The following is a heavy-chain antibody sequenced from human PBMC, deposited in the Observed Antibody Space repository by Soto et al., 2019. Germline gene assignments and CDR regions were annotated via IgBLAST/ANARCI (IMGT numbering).Heavy chain of an antibody. CDR2: INAGNGNT. CDR3: ARPSQKEMATIQIAY. V-gene: IGHV1-3*01. J-gene: IGHJ4*02. Sequence: QVQLVQSGAEVKKPGASVKVSCKASGYTFTSYAMHWVRQAPGQRLEWMGWINAGNGNTKYSQKFQGRVTITRDTHTSTAYMDLHSKRSEDTDMYYCARPSQKEMATIQIAYWGQGTLVTVSS. CDR1: GYTFTSYA. D-gene: IGHD5-12*01.